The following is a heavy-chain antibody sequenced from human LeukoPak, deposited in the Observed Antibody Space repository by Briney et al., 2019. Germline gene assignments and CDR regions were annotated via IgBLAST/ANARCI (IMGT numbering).Heavy chain of an antibody. CDR3: ARDHPNYDSSTEDDY. CDR1: GYTLTELS. V-gene: IGHV1-24*01. CDR2: FDPEDGET. J-gene: IGHJ4*02. D-gene: IGHD3-22*01. Sequence: ASVKVSCKVSGYTLTELSMHWVRQAPGKGLEWMGGFDPEDGETIYAQKFQGRVTMTRDTSISTAYMELSRLRSDDTAVYYCARDHPNYDSSTEDDYWGQGTLVTVSS.